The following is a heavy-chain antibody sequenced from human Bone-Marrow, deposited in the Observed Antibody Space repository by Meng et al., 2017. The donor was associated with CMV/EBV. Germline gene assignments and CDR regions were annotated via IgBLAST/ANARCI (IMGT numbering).Heavy chain of an antibody. D-gene: IGHD3-10*01. CDR2: ISSSSSYI. V-gene: IGHV3-21*01. J-gene: IGHJ6*02. CDR3: AREGILLLGFGESIFLDV. Sequence: GGFLRLPVAPPGFTFISNSMNWSRQAPGKGLEWVSSISSSSSYIYYAESVKGRFTISRANAKDSLYLQMNSLRAEDTAVYYCAREGILLLGFGESIFLDVWGQGTTVTVSS. CDR1: GFTFISNS.